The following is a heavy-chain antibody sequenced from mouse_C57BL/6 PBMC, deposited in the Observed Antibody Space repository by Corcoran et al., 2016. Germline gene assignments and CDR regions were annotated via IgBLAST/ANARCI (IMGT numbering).Heavy chain of an antibody. V-gene: IGHV9-3*01. CDR2: INTYSGVP. D-gene: IGHD2-4*01. CDR3: ARSRMITTGSDY. J-gene: IGHJ2*01. CDR1: GYTFTTYG. Sequence: QIQLVQSGPELKKPGETVKISCKASGYTFTTYGMSWVKQAPGKGLKWMGWINTYSGVPTYADDFKGRFAFSLETSASTAYLQINNLKNEDTATYFCARSRMITTGSDYWGQGTTLTVSS.